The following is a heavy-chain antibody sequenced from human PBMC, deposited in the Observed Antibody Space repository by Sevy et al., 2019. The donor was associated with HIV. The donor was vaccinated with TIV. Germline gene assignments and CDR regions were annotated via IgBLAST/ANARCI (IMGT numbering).Heavy chain of an antibody. CDR2: ISSDGTNK. CDR3: ARDMYGSGSYYPRYYYYGMDV. D-gene: IGHD3-10*01. CDR1: GFTFSSYA. Sequence: GGSLRLSCAASGFTFSSYAMHWVRQVPGKGLEWVAVISSDGTNKEYADSVKDRLTISRDNSKNTLFLQMTTLRAEDTAVYYCARDMYGSGSYYPRYYYYGMDVWGQGTTVTVSS. V-gene: IGHV3-30*04. J-gene: IGHJ6*02.